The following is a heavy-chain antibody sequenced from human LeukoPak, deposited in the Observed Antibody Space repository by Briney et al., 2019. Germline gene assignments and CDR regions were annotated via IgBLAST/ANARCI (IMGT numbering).Heavy chain of an antibody. CDR1: GGSISSSNW. V-gene: IGHV4-4*02. J-gene: IGHJ3*02. CDR2: IYYSGST. CDR3: ARERSGSEIFARSFDI. D-gene: IGHD3-3*01. Sequence: NPSETLSLTCAVSGGSISSSNWWTWVRQSPGKGLEWIGEIYYSGSTNYNPSLKSRITISVDKSKNQFSLKLSSVTAADTAVYYCARERSGSEIFARSFDIWGQGTMVTVSS.